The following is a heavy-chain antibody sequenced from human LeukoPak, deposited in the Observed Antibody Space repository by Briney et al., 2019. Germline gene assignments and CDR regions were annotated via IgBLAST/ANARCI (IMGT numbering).Heavy chain of an antibody. CDR1: GFTFSSYW. Sequence: GGSLRLSCAASGFTFSSYWMHWVRQAPGKGLVWVSRINRDGSRTRDADSVKGRFTISRDNAKNTLYLQMNTLSAEDTAVYYCAREYYGDYSFDYWGQGTLVAVSS. D-gene: IGHD4-17*01. CDR3: AREYYGDYSFDY. CDR2: INRDGSRT. J-gene: IGHJ4*02. V-gene: IGHV3-74*01.